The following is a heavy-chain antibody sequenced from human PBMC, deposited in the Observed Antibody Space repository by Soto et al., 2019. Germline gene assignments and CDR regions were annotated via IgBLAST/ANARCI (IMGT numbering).Heavy chain of an antibody. Sequence: PGGSLRLSCAASGFTFSDHYMTWIRQAPGKGLEWISYINPTGSYTHYADSVKGRFSISRDNAENSLYLQMNSLRPEDTALYYCARGHHSMDVWGQGATVTVYS. CDR2: INPTGSYT. V-gene: IGHV3-11*06. CDR3: ARGHHSMDV. J-gene: IGHJ6*02. CDR1: GFTFSDHY.